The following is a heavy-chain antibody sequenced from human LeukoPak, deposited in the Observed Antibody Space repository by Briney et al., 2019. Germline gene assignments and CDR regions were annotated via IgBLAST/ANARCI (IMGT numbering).Heavy chain of an antibody. J-gene: IGHJ4*02. Sequence: GASVKVSCKASGYTFTSYAINWVRQATGQGLEWMGWMNPNSGNTGYAQKFQGRVTMTRNTSISTAYMELSSLRSEDTAVYYCARGRRYCTNGVCYYYFDYWGQGTLVTVSS. D-gene: IGHD2-8*01. CDR2: MNPNSGNT. CDR3: ARGRRYCTNGVCYYYFDY. CDR1: GYTFTSYA. V-gene: IGHV1-8*01.